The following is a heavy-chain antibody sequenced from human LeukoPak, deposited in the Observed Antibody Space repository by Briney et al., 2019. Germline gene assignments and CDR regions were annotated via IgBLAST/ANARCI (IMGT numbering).Heavy chain of an antibody. D-gene: IGHD1-20*01. CDR2: ISSSGSTI. Sequence: TGGSLRLSCAASGFTFSDYYMSWIRQAPGKGLEWVSYISSSGSTIYYADSVKGRFTISRDNAKNSLYLQMNSLRAEDTAVYYCAREPRNWSEDYYYYYMDVWGKGTTVTVSS. CDR3: AREPRNWSEDYYYYYMDV. V-gene: IGHV3-11*01. J-gene: IGHJ6*03. CDR1: GFTFSDYY.